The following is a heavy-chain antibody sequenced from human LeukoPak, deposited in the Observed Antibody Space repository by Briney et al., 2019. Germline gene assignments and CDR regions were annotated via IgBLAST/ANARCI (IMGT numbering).Heavy chain of an antibody. J-gene: IGHJ4*02. Sequence: GGSLRLSCAASGFTFSSYAMSWVRQAPGKGLEWVSAISGSGGSTYYADSVKGRFTISRDNSKNTLYLQMNSLRAEDTAVYYCAKLNNYYDSSGYSYCFDYWGQGTLVTVSS. CDR1: GFTFSSYA. CDR3: AKLNNYYDSSGYSYCFDY. D-gene: IGHD3-22*01. V-gene: IGHV3-23*01. CDR2: ISGSGGST.